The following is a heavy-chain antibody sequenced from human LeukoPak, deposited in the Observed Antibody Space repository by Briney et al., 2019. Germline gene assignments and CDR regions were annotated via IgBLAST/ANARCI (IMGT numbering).Heavy chain of an antibody. CDR3: ARVVDHDYSDYYLDY. CDR2: ISYDGSNK. J-gene: IGHJ4*02. V-gene: IGHV3-30*04. CDR1: GFTFSSYA. Sequence: GGSLRLSCAASGFTFSSYAMHWVRQAPGKGLEWVAVISYDGSNKYYADSVKGRFTISRDNAKNSLYLQMNSLRAEDTAVYYCARVVDHDYSDYYLDYWGQGTLVTVSS. D-gene: IGHD4-11*01.